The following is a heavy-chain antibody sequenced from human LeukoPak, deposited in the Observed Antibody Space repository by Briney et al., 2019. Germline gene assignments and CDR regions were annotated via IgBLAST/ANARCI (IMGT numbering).Heavy chain of an antibody. V-gene: IGHV3-53*01. CDR2: IYSGGAT. CDR3: ARGPIVGPTKGFDP. J-gene: IGHJ5*02. Sequence: GGSLRLSCAASGFIVSSNYMSWVRQAPGKGLEWVSVIYSGGATYYADSVKGRFTITRDNSKNMLYLQMNSLRAEDTAVYYCARGPIVGPTKGFDPWGQGTLVTVSS. D-gene: IGHD1-26*01. CDR1: GFIVSSNY.